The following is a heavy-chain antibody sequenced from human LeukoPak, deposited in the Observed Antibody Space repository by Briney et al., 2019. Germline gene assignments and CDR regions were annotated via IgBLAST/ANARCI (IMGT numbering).Heavy chain of an antibody. J-gene: IGHJ4*02. CDR3: ARVQRVEFPLRYYFDY. D-gene: IGHD2-21*01. Sequence: ASVKVSCKASGYTFTSFGINWVRQATGQGLEWMGWMNPNSGNTGYAQNFQGRVTMTRSTSISTAYMELSSLRSEDTAVYYCARVQRVEFPLRYYFDYWGQGTLVTVSS. CDR1: GYTFTSFG. V-gene: IGHV1-8*02. CDR2: MNPNSGNT.